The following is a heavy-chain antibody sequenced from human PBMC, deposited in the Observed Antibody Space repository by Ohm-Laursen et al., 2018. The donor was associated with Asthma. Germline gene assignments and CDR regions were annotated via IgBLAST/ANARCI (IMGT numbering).Heavy chain of an antibody. J-gene: IGHJ6*01. D-gene: IGHD5-24*01. CDR3: ARDRAMGGGMDV. CDR2: VNPNSGGT. Sequence: ASVKVSCKASGYTFTGYYMHWVRQAPGQGLEWMGWVNPNSGGTNYAQKFQGWVTMTRDTSISTAYMELSRLRSDDTAVYYCARDRAMGGGMDVWGQGTTVTVSS. CDR1: GYTFTGYY. V-gene: IGHV1-2*04.